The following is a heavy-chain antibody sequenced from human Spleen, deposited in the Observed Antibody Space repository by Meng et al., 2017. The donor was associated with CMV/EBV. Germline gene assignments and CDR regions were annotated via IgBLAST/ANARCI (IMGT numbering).Heavy chain of an antibody. CDR3: TTEKGGGDCYDY. V-gene: IGHV3-15*01. CDR2: IKSKTDGGTT. D-gene: IGHD2-21*01. CDR1: GFTFSDAW. J-gene: IGHJ4*02. Sequence: SCAASGFTFSDAWMSWVRQAPGKGLEWVGRIKSKTDGGTTDYAAPVKGRFTISRDDSKNTLYVQLNGLKTEDTAVYYCTTEKGGGDCYDYWGQGTLVTVSS.